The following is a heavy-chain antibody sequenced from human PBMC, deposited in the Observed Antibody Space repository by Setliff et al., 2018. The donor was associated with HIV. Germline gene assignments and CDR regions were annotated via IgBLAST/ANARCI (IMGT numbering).Heavy chain of an antibody. J-gene: IGHJ4*02. CDR2: MNPKSGNT. CDR1: GYNFTSHD. Sequence: ASVKVSCKAPGYNFTSHDINWVRQAPGQGLEWMGWMNPKSGNTGYARKFQGRVTMTRKTSISTAYMELRSLRSDDTAVYYCARGYCSSTSCYGIYYFDNWGQGTPVTVSS. D-gene: IGHD2-2*01. CDR3: ARGYCSSTSCYGIYYFDN. V-gene: IGHV1-8*01.